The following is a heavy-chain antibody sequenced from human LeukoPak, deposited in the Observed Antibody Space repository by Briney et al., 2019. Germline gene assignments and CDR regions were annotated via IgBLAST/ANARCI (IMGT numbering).Heavy chain of an antibody. V-gene: IGHV4-59*01. J-gene: IGHJ2*01. CDR3: ARGPNIVVVTASYWYFDL. D-gene: IGHD2-21*02. CDR2: IYYSGST. CDR1: GGSISSYY. Sequence: SETLSLTCTVSGGSISSYYWSLIRQPPGKGLEWIGYIYYSGSTNYNPSLKSRVTISVDTSKNQFSLKLSSVTAADTAVYYCARGPNIVVVTASYWYFDLWGRGTLVTVSS.